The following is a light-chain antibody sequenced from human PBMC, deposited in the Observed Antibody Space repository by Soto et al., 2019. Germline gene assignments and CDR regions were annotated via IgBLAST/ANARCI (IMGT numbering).Light chain of an antibody. V-gene: IGKV3-20*01. J-gene: IGKJ5*01. CDR3: QQYGSSPPIT. Sequence: EIVLTQSPGALSLSPGERATLSCRASQSVSSGYLAWYQQKPGQAPRLLIFATSRRATGIPDRFSSSGSGTDFTLTISRLEPEDVAVYYCQQYGSSPPITFGQGTRLEIK. CDR2: ATS. CDR1: QSVSSGY.